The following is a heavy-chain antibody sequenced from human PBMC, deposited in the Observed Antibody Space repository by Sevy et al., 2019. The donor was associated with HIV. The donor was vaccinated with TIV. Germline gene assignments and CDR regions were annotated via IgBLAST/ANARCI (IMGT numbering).Heavy chain of an antibody. J-gene: IGHJ4*02. CDR1: EFTFSSYA. V-gene: IGHV3-23*01. CDR2: ISGSGGST. D-gene: IGHD6-25*01. CDR3: AKVPGMTAAGVFDY. Sequence: GGYLRLSCVASEFTFSSYAMSWVRQAPGKGLEWVSAISGSGGSTYYADSVKGRFTISRDNSKNTLYLQMNSLRAEDTAVYYCAKVPGMTAAGVFDYWGQGTLVTVSS.